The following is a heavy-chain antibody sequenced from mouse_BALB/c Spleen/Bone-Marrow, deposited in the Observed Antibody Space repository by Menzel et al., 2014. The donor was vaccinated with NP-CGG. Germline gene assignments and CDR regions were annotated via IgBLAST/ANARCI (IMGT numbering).Heavy chain of an antibody. Sequence: VQLQQSGAELVKPGAPVKLSCKASGYTFTSYWMNWVKQRPGRGLEWIGRIDPSDSETHYNQKFKDKATLTVDKSSSTAYIQVSSLTSEDSAVYHCARALGDGYYYAMDYWGQGTSATVSS. J-gene: IGHJ4*01. CDR3: ARALGDGYYYAMDY. CDR2: IDPSDSET. CDR1: GYTFTSYW. D-gene: IGHD2-3*01. V-gene: IGHV1-69*02.